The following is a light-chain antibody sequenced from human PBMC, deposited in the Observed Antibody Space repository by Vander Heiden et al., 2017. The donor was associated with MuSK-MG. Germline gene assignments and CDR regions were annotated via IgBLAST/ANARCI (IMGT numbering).Light chain of an antibody. CDR1: QRLLYRSNNKNY. CDR2: WAS. CDR3: QQDNSTPPT. V-gene: IGKV4-1*01. Sequence: DIFLTQVPAPLAVSLGEKATINCKTSQRLLYRSNNKNYLAWYQQKPGQPPKLLMYWASTREFGVPDRFSGSGSGTDFTLTISSLQAEDVAVYYCQQDNSTPPTFGPGTKVDIK. J-gene: IGKJ3*01.